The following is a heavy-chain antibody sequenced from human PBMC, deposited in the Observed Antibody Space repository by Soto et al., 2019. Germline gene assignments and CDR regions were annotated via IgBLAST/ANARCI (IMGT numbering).Heavy chain of an antibody. CDR2: IYYSGST. Sequence: QVQLQESGPGLVKPSQTLSLTCTVSGGSISSGDYYWSWIRQPPGKGLEWIGYIYYSGSTYYNPSPKSRVTISVDTSKNQFSLKLSSVTAADTAVYYCASEGSRDYYGSGRIEYWGQGTLVTVSS. CDR3: ASEGSRDYYGSGRIEY. J-gene: IGHJ4*02. CDR1: GGSISSGDYY. D-gene: IGHD3-10*01. V-gene: IGHV4-30-4*01.